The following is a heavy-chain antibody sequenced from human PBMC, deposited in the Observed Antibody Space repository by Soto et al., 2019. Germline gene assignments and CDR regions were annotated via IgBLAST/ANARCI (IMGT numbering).Heavy chain of an antibody. V-gene: IGHV1-8*01. CDR2: MNPNSGNT. Sequence: ASVKVSCKASGYTFTSYDINWVRQATGQGLEWMGWMNPNSGNTGYAQKLQGRVTMTRNTSISTAYMELSSLRYEDTAVFYCATLWFGELSVYDAFDIWGQGTMVTVSS. J-gene: IGHJ3*02. CDR1: GYTFTSYD. D-gene: IGHD3-10*01. CDR3: ATLWFGELSVYDAFDI.